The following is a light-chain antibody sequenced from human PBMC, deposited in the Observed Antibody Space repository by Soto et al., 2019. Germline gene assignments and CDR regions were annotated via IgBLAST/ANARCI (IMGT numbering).Light chain of an antibody. CDR2: YDD. CDR3: AVWDDSLNGVV. J-gene: IGLJ2*01. V-gene: IGLV1-36*01. Sequence: QSVLTQPPSVSEAPRQRVTISCSGSSSNVGNNAVNWYQQLPGKAPKLLIYYDDLLPSGVSDRFSGSKSGTSASLPISGLQSEDEADYYCAVWDDSLNGVVFGVGTKLTVL. CDR1: SSNVGNNA.